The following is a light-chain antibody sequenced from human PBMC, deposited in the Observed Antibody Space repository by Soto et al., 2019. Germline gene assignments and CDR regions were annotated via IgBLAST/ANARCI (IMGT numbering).Light chain of an antibody. CDR1: QSVTSY. CDR3: QQRSNWPT. Sequence: EIVWTQSPATLSLSPGERATLSCRASQSVTSYLAWYQQKPGQAPRLLIYDASNRATGIPARFSGSGSGTDFTLTISSLELEEFAVYYCQQRSNWPTFGGGTKVEIK. CDR2: DAS. V-gene: IGKV3-11*01. J-gene: IGKJ4*02.